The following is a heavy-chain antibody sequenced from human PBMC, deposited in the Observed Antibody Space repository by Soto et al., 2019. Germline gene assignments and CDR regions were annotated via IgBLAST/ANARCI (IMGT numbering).Heavy chain of an antibody. V-gene: IGHV4-59*08. Sequence: SETLSLTCTVSGGSISSYYWSWIRQPPGKGLEWIGYIYYSGSTNYNPSLKSRVTISVDTSKNQFSLKLSSVTAADTAVYYCARQLYGYDLDYWGQGTLVTVSS. CDR3: ARQLYGYDLDY. CDR1: GGSISSYY. CDR2: IYYSGST. D-gene: IGHD5-12*01. J-gene: IGHJ4*02.